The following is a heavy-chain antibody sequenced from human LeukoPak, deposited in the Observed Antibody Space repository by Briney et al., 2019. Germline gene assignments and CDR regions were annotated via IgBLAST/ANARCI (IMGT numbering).Heavy chain of an antibody. CDR1: GYTFTGYG. J-gene: IGHJ4*02. V-gene: IGHV1-18*01. D-gene: IGHD1-7*01. CDR3: ARSGAGAWNYGKLDY. CDR2: ISAYTGDT. Sequence: AAVKVSCKASGYTFTGYGLSWVRQAPGQGLEWMGWISAYTGDTNYARKVQGRVTLTTDTSTSTAYMELRSLRSDDTAVYYCARSGAGAWNYGKLDYWGQGTLVTVSS.